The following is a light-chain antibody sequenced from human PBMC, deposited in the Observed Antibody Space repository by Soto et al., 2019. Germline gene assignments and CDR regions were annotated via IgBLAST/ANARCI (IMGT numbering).Light chain of an antibody. CDR2: DTS. CDR1: SGSVTSTNW. Sequence: QAVVTQEPSLTVSPGGTVTLTCGSSSGSVTSTNWPYWVQQRPGQAPRTLIYDTSNKLSWTPARFSGSLLGGKAALTLSGAQPEDEADYYCFITPTFGWVFGGGTKLTVL. J-gene: IGLJ3*02. V-gene: IGLV7-46*01. CDR3: FITPTFGWV.